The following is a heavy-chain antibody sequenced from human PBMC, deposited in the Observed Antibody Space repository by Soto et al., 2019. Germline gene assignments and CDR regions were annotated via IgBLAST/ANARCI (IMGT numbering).Heavy chain of an antibody. CDR2: IFQSGST. J-gene: IGHJ5*02. CDR1: GGTIRSHDR. V-gene: IGHV4-4*02. Sequence: SETLSRTCVVSGGTIRSHDRWTWVRQPPGKGLEWIGEIFQSGSTNYTPSLESRVTISVDKSKNQFSLTLTSVTAADTAVYFCARGRGRYSSGWSWFDPWGQGILVTVS. D-gene: IGHD6-19*01. CDR3: ARGRGRYSSGWSWFDP.